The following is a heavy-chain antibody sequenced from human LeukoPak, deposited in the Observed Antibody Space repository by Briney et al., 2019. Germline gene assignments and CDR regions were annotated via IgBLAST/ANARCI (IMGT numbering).Heavy chain of an antibody. J-gene: IGHJ4*02. V-gene: IGHV3-15*01. Sequence: PGGSLRLSCAASGFTFSNAWMSWVRQAPGKGLEWVGRIKSKIDGGTTDYAAPVKGRFAISRDDSQKTLFLQMNSLKTEDTAVYYCILWFGGLPYWGQGTLVTVSS. CDR2: IKSKIDGGTT. CDR1: GFTFSNAW. D-gene: IGHD3-10*01. CDR3: ILWFGGLPY.